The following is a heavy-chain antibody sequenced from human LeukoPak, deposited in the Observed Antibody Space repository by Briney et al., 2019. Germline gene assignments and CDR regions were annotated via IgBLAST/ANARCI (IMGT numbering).Heavy chain of an antibody. CDR2: IKPDGSQT. CDR1: GFSFSTYW. CDR3: ARDLNWETY. J-gene: IGHJ4*02. Sequence: GGSLRLSCAASGFSFSTYWMTWVRQAPGKGPEWVANIKPDGSQTYYVDSVKGRFTISRDNAKNSLYLQMNSLRAEDTAVYYCARDLNWETYWGQGTLVTVSS. D-gene: IGHD7-27*01. V-gene: IGHV3-7*01.